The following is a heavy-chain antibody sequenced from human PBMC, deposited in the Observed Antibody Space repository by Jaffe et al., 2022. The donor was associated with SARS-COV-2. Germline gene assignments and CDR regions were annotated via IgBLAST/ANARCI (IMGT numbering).Heavy chain of an antibody. J-gene: IGHJ4*02. D-gene: IGHD3-3*01. Sequence: QVQLVESGGGVVQPGKSLRLSCAASGFTFSTYGMHWVRQAPGEGLEWVAVISYDEINKNYADSVKGRFTISRDNSKNTLYLQMNSLRAEDTAVYYCAKPYYDFWSGYLGTVYYFDYWGQGTLVTVSS. CDR1: GFTFSTYG. CDR3: AKPYYDFWSGYLGTVYYFDY. CDR2: ISYDEINK. V-gene: IGHV3-30*18.